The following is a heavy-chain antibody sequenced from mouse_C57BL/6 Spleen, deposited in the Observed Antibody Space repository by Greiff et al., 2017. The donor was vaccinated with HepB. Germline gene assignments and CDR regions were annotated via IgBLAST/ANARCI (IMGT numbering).Heavy chain of an antibody. CDR2: ISYDGSN. V-gene: IGHV3-6*01. J-gene: IGHJ4*01. CDR3: ARDGRMVTYDYYAMGY. CDR1: GYSITSGYY. Sequence: EVKLLESGPGLVKPSQSLSLTCSVTGYSITSGYYWNWIRQFPGNKLEWMGYISYDGSNNYNPSLKNRISITRDTSKNQFFLKLNSVTTEDTATYYCARDGRMVTYDYYAMGYWGQGTSVTVSS. D-gene: IGHD2-3*01.